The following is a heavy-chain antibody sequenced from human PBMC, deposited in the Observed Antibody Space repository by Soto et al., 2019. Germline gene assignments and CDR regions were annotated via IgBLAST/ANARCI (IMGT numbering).Heavy chain of an antibody. CDR2: ISSSSSYI. Sequence: EVQLVESGGGLVKPGGSLILSCAASGFTFSSYSMNWVRQAPGKGLEWVSSISSSSSYIYYADSVKGRFTISRDNAKNSQYLQMNSLRAEDTAVYYCARGNYYYYYGMDVWGQGTTVTVSS. CDR3: ARGNYYYYYGMDV. V-gene: IGHV3-21*01. J-gene: IGHJ6*02. CDR1: GFTFSSYS.